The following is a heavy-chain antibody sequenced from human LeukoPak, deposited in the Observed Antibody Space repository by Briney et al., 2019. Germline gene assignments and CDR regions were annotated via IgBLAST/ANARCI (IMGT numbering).Heavy chain of an antibody. CDR1: GYTFTGYY. J-gene: IGHJ3*02. D-gene: IGHD2-2*01. CDR3: ARGPSIVVVPAALDAFDI. Sequence: ASVKVSCKASGYTFTGYYMHWVRQAPGQGLEWMGWINPNSGGTNYAQKFQGRVTMTRDTSISTAYMELSRLRSDDTAAYYCARGPSIVVVPAALDAFDIWGQGTMVTVSS. V-gene: IGHV1-2*02. CDR2: INPNSGGT.